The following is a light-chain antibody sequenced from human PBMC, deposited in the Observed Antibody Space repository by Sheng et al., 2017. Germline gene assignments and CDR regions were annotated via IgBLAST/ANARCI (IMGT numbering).Light chain of an antibody. CDR3: QQYGSPTT. Sequence: EIVLTQSPGTLSLSPGERATLSCRASQSVSSSYLAWYQQKPGQAPRLLIYGAFSRATGIPDRFTGSGSGTDFSLTISRLEPEDFAVYYCQQYGSPTTFAGGTKVEIK. CDR2: GAF. J-gene: IGKJ4*01. V-gene: IGKV3-20*01. CDR1: QSVSSSY.